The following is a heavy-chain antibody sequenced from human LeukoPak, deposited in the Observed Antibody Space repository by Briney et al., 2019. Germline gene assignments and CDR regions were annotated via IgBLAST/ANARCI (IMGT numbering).Heavy chain of an antibody. V-gene: IGHV1-46*01. CDR1: GYTFTSYY. D-gene: IGHD6-19*01. CDR3: ARGPYSSGWFYYYGMDV. Sequence: ASVKVSCKASGYTFTSYYMHWVRQAPGQGLEWMGLINPSGGSTSYAQKFQGRVTMTRDTSTSTVYMELSSLRSEDTAVYYCARGPYSSGWFYYYGMDVWGQGTTVTVSS. CDR2: INPSGGST. J-gene: IGHJ6*02.